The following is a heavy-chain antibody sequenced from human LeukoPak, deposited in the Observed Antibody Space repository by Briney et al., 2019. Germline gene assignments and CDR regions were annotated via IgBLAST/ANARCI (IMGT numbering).Heavy chain of an antibody. J-gene: IGHJ5*02. D-gene: IGHD4-17*01. V-gene: IGHV4-38-2*01. CDR1: GYSISSGYY. CDR2: IYHSGST. CDR3: ARQRYGDYGYNWFDP. Sequence: SETLSLTCAVSGYSISSGYYWGWIRPPPGKGLEWIGIIYHSGSTYYNPSLKSRVTISVDTSKNQFSLKLSSVTAADTAVYYCARQRYGDYGYNWFDPWGQGTLVTVSS.